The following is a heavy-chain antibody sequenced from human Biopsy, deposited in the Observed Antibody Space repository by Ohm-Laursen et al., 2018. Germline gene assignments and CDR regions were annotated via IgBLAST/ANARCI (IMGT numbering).Heavy chain of an antibody. J-gene: IGHJ5*02. D-gene: IGHD3-16*01. V-gene: IGHV1-2*02. CDR1: GYTFNAYY. CDR3: AKPSGGVSTIGLDP. CDR2: INPATGET. Sequence: GASVKVSCKASGYTFNAYYIHWMRQTPGQGLEWMGWINPATGETRYAQRFQGRVTMTRDTSVTTAYMQLSSLTSDDTALYYCAKPSGGVSTIGLDPWGQGTQVIVSS.